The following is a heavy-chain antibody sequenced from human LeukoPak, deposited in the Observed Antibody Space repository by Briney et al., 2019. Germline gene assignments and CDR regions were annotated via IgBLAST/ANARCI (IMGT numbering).Heavy chain of an antibody. V-gene: IGHV1-2*06. CDR2: INPNTGGT. CDR1: GYSFTGSY. J-gene: IGHJ5*02. CDR3: TREEDTALVTDWFDP. D-gene: IGHD5-18*01. Sequence: ASVKVSCKVSGYSFTGSYMHWVRQAPGQGLECMRRINPNTGGTLYAQSFQGRVTMTRDTSIITVYMELTRLTSDDTAVYYCTREEDTALVTDWFDPWGQGTLVTVSS.